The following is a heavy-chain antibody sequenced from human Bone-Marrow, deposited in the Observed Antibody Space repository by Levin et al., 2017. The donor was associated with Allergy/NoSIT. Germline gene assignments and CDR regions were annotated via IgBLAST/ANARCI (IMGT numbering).Heavy chain of an antibody. V-gene: IGHV3-23*01. J-gene: IGHJ4*02. CDR2: ISGSGTIT. D-gene: IGHD6-19*01. CDR3: AKEGLAVAGYYFDS. CDR1: GFTFSSYA. Sequence: GESLKISCAASGFTFSSYAMSWVRQAPGKGLEWVSSISGSGTITHYAESVKGRFTISRDISKNMLHLQMNSLRAEDTAIYFCAKEGLAVAGYYFDSWGQGTLVTLSS.